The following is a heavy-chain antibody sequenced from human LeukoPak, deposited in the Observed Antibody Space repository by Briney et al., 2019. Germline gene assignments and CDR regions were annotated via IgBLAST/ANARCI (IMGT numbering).Heavy chain of an antibody. D-gene: IGHD3-22*01. CDR1: GGSISSYY. V-gene: IGHV4-59*01. CDR2: IYYSGST. J-gene: IGHJ4*02. Sequence: SETLSLTCTVSGGSISSYYWSWMRQPPGKGLEWIGYIYYSGSTNYNPSLKSRVTISVDTSKNQFSLKLSSVTAADTAVYYCAAADYDSSGYYSFPFDYWGQGTLVTVSS. CDR3: AAADYDSSGYYSFPFDY.